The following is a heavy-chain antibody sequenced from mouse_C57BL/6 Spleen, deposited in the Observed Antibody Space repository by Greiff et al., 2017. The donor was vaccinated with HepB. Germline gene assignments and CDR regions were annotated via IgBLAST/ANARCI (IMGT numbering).Heavy chain of an antibody. J-gene: IGHJ2*01. CDR1: GYSITSGYY. Sequence: EVQLVESGPGLVKPSQSLSLTCSVTGYSITSGYYWNWIRQFPGNKLEWMGYISYDGSNNYNPSLKNRISITRDTSKNQFFLKLNSVTTEDTATYYCARDPGLTGTLFDYWGQGTTLTVSS. CDR3: ARDPGLTGTLFDY. V-gene: IGHV3-6*01. CDR2: ISYDGSN. D-gene: IGHD4-1*01.